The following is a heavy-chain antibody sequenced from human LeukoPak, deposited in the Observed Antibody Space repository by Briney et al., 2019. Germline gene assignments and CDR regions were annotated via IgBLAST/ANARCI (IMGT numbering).Heavy chain of an antibody. V-gene: IGHV4-59*08. CDR3: ASHGYDTGNYQAHFDY. D-gene: IGHD2-8*02. CDR1: GGSISGYY. Sequence: SETLSLTCTVSGGSISGYYWSWIRQSPGKGLQWIGYINYSGNTNYNPSLAGRVTVSVDTSKNDFSLTLSSVTAADTAMYYCASHGYDTGNYQAHFDYWGQGTLVTVSS. CDR2: INYSGNT. J-gene: IGHJ4*02.